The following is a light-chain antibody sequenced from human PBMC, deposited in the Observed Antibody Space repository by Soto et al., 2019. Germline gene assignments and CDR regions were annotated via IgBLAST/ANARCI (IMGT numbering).Light chain of an antibody. Sequence: PSSQSASVGDRVTIACRASQSISSYLNWYQQKPGKAPKLLIYAASSLQSGVPSRFSGSGSGTDFTLTISSLQPEDFATYYCQQSYSTPITFGQGTRLEIK. CDR1: QSISSY. J-gene: IGKJ5*01. CDR2: AAS. V-gene: IGKV1-39*01. CDR3: QQSYSTPIT.